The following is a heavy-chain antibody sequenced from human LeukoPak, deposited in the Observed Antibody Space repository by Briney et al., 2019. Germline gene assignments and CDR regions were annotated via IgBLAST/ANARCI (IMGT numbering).Heavy chain of an antibody. CDR1: GFTFSSYA. CDR3: TSVHDTSAYYHSGIDY. CDR2: IRSKAYRGTA. J-gene: IGHJ4*02. Sequence: PGGSLRLSCAASGFTFSSYAMSWVRQAPGKGLEWVGFIRSKAYRGTAEYAASMQGRFTISRDDSKSVAYLQMNSLKTEDTAVYYCTSVHDTSAYYHSGIDYWGQGTLVTVSS. V-gene: IGHV3-49*04. D-gene: IGHD3-22*01.